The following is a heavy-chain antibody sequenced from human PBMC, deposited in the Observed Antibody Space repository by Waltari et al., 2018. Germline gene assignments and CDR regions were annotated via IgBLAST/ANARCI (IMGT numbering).Heavy chain of an antibody. J-gene: IGHJ4*02. V-gene: IGHV2-5*01. CDR3: AHSPKGGDGFDY. CDR1: GFSLSTSGVG. Sequence: QITLKESGPTLVKPTQTLTLTCTFSGFSLSTSGVGVGWIRQPPGKALEWLALIYWNDDKRYSPSLKSRPTITKDTSKNQVVLTMTNMDPVDTATYYCAHSPKGGDGFDYWGQGTLVTVSS. CDR2: IYWNDDK. D-gene: IGHD3-16*01.